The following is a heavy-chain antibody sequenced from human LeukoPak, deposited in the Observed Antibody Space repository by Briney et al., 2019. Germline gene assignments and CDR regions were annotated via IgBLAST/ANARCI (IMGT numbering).Heavy chain of an antibody. V-gene: IGHV3-53*01. CDR1: GFTVSSSY. CDR3: ATTLYSGSYYFDY. CDR2: IYSGGST. J-gene: IGHJ4*02. Sequence: GGSLRLSCAASGFTVSSSYMSWVRQAPGKGLEWVSVIYSGGSTYYADSVKGRFTISRDNSKNTLYLQMNSLRAEDTAVYYCATTLYSGSYYFDYWGQGTLVTVSS. D-gene: IGHD1-26*01.